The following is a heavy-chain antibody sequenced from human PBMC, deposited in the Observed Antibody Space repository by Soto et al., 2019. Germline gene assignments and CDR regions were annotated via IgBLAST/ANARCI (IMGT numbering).Heavy chain of an antibody. J-gene: IGHJ3*02. D-gene: IGHD2-2*01. CDR3: ARVGGGYQLLHAFDI. V-gene: IGHV3-21*01. CDR1: GFTFSSYS. CDR2: ISSSSSYI. Sequence: EVQVVKSGGGLVKPGGSLRLSCAASGFTFSSYSMNWVRQAPGKGLEWVSSISSSSSYIYYADSVKGRFTISRDNAKNSLYLQMNSLRAEDTAVYYCARVGGGYQLLHAFDIWGQGTMVTVSS.